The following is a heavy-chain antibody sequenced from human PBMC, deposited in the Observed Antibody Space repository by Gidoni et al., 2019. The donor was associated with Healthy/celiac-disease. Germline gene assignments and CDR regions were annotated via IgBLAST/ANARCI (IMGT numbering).Heavy chain of an antibody. CDR1: GFTFSSYR. D-gene: IGHD2-2*01. Sequence: EVQLVESGGGLVKPGGSLRLSCASSGFTFSSYRMNWVLQAPGKGLEWFSSISSSSSYIYYADSVKGRFTISRDNAKNSLYLQMNSLRAEDTAVYYCAREDCSSTSCYSPDAFDIWGQGTMVTVSS. J-gene: IGHJ3*02. CDR2: ISSSSSYI. V-gene: IGHV3-21*01. CDR3: AREDCSSTSCYSPDAFDI.